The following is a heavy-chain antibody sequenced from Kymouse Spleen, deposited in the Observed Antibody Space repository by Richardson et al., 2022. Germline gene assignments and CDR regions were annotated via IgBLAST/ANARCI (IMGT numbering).Heavy chain of an antibody. CDR1: GGSFSGYY. J-gene: IGHJ6*02. Sequence: QVQLQQWGAGLLKPSETLSLTCAVYGGSFSGYYWSWIRQPPGKGLEWIGEINHSGSTNYNPSLKSRVTISVDTSKNQFSLKLSSVTAADTAVYYCARGGAGTTRYYYYGMDVWGQGTTVTVSS. V-gene: IGHV4-34*01. D-gene: IGHD1-7*01. CDR2: INHSGST. CDR3: ARGGAGTTRYYYYGMDV.